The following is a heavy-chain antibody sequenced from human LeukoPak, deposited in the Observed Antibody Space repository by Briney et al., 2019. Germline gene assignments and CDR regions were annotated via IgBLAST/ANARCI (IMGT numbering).Heavy chain of an antibody. J-gene: IGHJ6*02. CDR2: LIPIFGIA. Sequence: ASVKVSCKASGGTFSSYAISWVRQAPGQGLEWMGRLIPIFGIANYAQKFQGRVTITADKSTSTAYMELSSLRSEDTAVYYCASVPSYCSSTSCYTSYYYYGMDVWGQGTTVTVSS. CDR3: ASVPSYCSSTSCYTSYYYYGMDV. CDR1: GGTFSSYA. D-gene: IGHD2-2*02. V-gene: IGHV1-69*04.